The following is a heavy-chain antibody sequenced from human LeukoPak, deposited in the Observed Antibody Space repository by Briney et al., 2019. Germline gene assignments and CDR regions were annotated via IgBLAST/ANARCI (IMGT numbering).Heavy chain of an antibody. CDR1: GGSISSSNW. J-gene: IGHJ6*03. CDR3: ARGGCQYQLLCPYYYYMDV. CDR2: IYHSGST. Sequence: PSETLSLTCAVSGGSISSSNWWSWVRQPPGKGLEWIWEIYHSGSTNYNPSLKSRVTISVDTSKNQFSLKLSSVTAADTAVYYCARGGCQYQLLCPYYYYMDVWGKGTTVTVSS. V-gene: IGHV4-4*02. D-gene: IGHD2-2*01.